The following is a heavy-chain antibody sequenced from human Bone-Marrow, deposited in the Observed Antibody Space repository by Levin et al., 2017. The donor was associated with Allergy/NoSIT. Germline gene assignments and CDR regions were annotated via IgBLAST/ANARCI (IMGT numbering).Heavy chain of an antibody. CDR3: ARIRQPYYDFWSGYYANYGMDV. D-gene: IGHD3-3*01. J-gene: IGHJ6*02. CDR2: IFSNDEK. V-gene: IGHV2-26*01. Sequence: SGPTLVKPTETLTLTCTVSGFSLSNARMGVSWIRQPPGKALEWLAHIFSNDEKSYSTPLKSRLTISKDTSKSQVGRTMTNMDHVDTATYYGARIRQPYYDFWSGYYANYGMDVWGQGTTVTVSS. CDR1: GFSLSNARMG.